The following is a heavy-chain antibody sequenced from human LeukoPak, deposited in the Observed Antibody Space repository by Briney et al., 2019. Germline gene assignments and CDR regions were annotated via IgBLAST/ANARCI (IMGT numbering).Heavy chain of an antibody. CDR1: GGSISSYY. D-gene: IGHD3-22*01. J-gene: IGHJ4*02. CDR2: IYYSGST. V-gene: IGHV4-59*01. Sequence: TSETLSLTCTVSGGSISSYYWNWIRQPPGKGLEWIGYIYYSGSTNYNPPLKSRVTISVDTSKNQFSLKLSSVTAADTAVYYCARGADSSGYYSIFYFDYWGQGTLVTVSS. CDR3: ARGADSSGYYSIFYFDY.